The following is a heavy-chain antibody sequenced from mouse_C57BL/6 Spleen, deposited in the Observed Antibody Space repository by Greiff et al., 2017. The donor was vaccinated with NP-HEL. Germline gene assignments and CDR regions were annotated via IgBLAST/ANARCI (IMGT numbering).Heavy chain of an antibody. J-gene: IGHJ2*01. CDR3: ARAGILNSFDY. V-gene: IGHV1-81*01. Sequence: VQLQQSGAELARPGASVKLSCKASGYTFTSYGISWVKQRTGQGLEWIGEIYPRSGNTYYNEKFKGKATLTADKSSSTAYMELRSLTSEDSEVYFCARAGILNSFDYWGQGTTLTVSS. CDR2: IYPRSGNT. CDR1: GYTFTSYG.